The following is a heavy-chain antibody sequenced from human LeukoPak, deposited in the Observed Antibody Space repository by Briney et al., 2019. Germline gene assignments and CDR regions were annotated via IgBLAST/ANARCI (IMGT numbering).Heavy chain of an antibody. J-gene: IGHJ4*02. Sequence: NNYYADSVKGRFTISRDNSENTLYLQMKSLRAEDTAVYYCARGDGYNFFDYWGQGTLVTVPS. CDR2: NN. D-gene: IGHD5-24*01. CDR3: ARGDGYNFFDY. V-gene: IGHV3-53*01.